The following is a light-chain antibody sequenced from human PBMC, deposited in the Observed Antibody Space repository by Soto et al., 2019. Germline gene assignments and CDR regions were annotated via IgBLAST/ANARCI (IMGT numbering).Light chain of an antibody. CDR1: QSLLHSNGKTF. J-gene: IGKJ2*01. CDR2: LGS. Sequence: DTALTQSPLSLPVPPGESASISCKSRQSLLHSNGKTFLDWYVQKPGQSPQLLIYLGSQRASGVPDKFSGSGSGADFTLKISKVEAEDVGIYYCMQALQTPSTFGQGTKLELK. CDR3: MQALQTPST. V-gene: IGKV2-28*01.